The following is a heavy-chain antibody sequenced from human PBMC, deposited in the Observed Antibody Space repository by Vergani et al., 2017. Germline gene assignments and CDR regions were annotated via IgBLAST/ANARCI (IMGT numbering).Heavy chain of an antibody. D-gene: IGHD3-16*01. J-gene: IGHJ4*02. CDR2: IQFDGSNQ. CDR3: AKHFRGWGIDY. CDR1: GFTLSNYD. V-gene: IGHV3-30*02. Sequence: QVQLVESGGGVVQRGGSLRLSCATSGFTLSNYDMQWIRQGPGKGLEFVAFIQFDGSNQYYADSVKGRFTLSRDFSKNTLYLRMNSLRTADTATYYCAKHFRGWGIDYWGQGTQVIVSS.